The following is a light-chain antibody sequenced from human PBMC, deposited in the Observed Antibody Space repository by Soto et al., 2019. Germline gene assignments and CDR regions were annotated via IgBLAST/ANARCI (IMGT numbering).Light chain of an antibody. CDR1: QSISNY. V-gene: IGKV1-39*01. CDR3: QQSYSTPT. Sequence: DIQMTQSPSSLSAFVGDRVTITCRASQSISNYLNWYQQKPGKAPKLLIYSASSLQSGVPSSFSGSGSGTDFTLTISSLQPEDFATYYCQQSYSTPTFGPGTKVDIK. J-gene: IGKJ3*01. CDR2: SAS.